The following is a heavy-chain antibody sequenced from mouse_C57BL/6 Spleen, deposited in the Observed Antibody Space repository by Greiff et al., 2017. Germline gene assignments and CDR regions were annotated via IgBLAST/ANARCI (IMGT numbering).Heavy chain of an antibody. CDR2: INPSTGGT. CDR1: GYSFTGYY. Sequence: VQLQQSGPELVKPGASVKISCKASGYSFTGYYMNWVKQSPEKSLEWIGEINPSTGGTTYNQKFKAKATLTVDKSSSTAYMQLKSLTSEDSAVYYCARPYYYGSIAYWGQGTLVTVSA. CDR3: ARPYYYGSIAY. J-gene: IGHJ3*01. D-gene: IGHD1-1*01. V-gene: IGHV1-42*01.